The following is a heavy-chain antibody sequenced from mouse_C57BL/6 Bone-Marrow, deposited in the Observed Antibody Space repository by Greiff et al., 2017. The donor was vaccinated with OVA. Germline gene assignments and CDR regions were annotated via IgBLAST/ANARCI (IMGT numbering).Heavy chain of an antibody. Sequence: EVKLMESGGGLVQPGGSLKLSCAASGFTFSDFYMYWIRQTPEKRLEWVAYISNGGGSTYYPDTVKGRFTISRDNAKNTLYLQMSRLKSEDTAMYYCAILDAMDYWGQGTSVTVSS. V-gene: IGHV5-12*01. J-gene: IGHJ4*01. CDR2: ISNGGGST. CDR3: AILDAMDY. CDR1: GFTFSDFY.